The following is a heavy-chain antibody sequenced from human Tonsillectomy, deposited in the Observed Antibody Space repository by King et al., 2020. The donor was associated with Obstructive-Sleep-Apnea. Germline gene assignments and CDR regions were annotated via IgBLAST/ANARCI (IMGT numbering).Heavy chain of an antibody. Sequence: VQLQESGPGLVKPSETLSLTCTVSGGSISSYYWSWIRQPPGKGLEWIGYIFYSGSTNYNPSLKGRVTISVDTSTNQFSLKLSSVTAADTAGYYCARTVDGDYAEVPYYFDYWGQGTLVTVSS. V-gene: IGHV4-59*01. D-gene: IGHD4-17*01. CDR2: IFYSGST. CDR1: GGSISSYY. J-gene: IGHJ4*02. CDR3: ARTVDGDYAEVPYYFDY.